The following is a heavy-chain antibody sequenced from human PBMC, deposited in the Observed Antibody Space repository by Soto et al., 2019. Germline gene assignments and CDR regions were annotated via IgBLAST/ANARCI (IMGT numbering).Heavy chain of an antibody. J-gene: IGHJ3*02. CDR2: ISYDGSNK. CDR1: GFTFSSYA. D-gene: IGHD3-10*01. V-gene: IGHV3-30-3*01. CDR3: ARDREIYGSGSEPDAFDI. Sequence: GGSLRLSCAASGFTFSSYAMHWVRQAPGKGLEWVAVISYDGSNKYYADSVKGRFTISRDNSKNTLYLQMNSLRAEDTAVYYCARDREIYGSGSEPDAFDIWGQGTMVTVSS.